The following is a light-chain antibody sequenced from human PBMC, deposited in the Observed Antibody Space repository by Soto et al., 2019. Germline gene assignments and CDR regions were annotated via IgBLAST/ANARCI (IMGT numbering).Light chain of an antibody. CDR1: SSDVGGYNY. Sequence: QSALTQPASVSGSPGQSSTISCTGTSSDVGGYNYVSWYQQHPGKAPKLMIYDVSNRPSGVSNWFSGSKSGNTASLTISGLQAEDEADYYCSSYTSSSTRVFGGGTKLTVL. CDR3: SSYTSSSTRV. CDR2: DVS. J-gene: IGLJ2*01. V-gene: IGLV2-14*01.